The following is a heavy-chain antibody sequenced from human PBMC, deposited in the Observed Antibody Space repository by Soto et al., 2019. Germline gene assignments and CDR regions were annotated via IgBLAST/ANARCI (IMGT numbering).Heavy chain of an antibody. CDR1: GFTSNKHA. Sequence: TARSLRLSCLASGFTSNKHAQAWVRHPPGKGLEWVSAISGSGSSTYDSDSVKGRFTISRDNSNNTLYLQMNSLRAEDTAIYYCARTPVVRTVISAFDHWGQGT. V-gene: IGHV3-23*01. D-gene: IGHD2-21*01. CDR2: ISGSGSST. CDR3: ARTPVVRTVISAFDH. J-gene: IGHJ4*02.